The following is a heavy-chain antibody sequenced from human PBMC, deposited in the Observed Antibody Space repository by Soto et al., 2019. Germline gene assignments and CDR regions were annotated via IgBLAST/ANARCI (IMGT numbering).Heavy chain of an antibody. CDR2: IYYSGST. CDR3: ARRASSWLFDY. Sequence: LSLTCTVSGGSISSYYWSWIRQPPGKGLEWIGYIYYSGSTNYNPSLKSRVTISVDTSKNQFSLKLSSVTAADTAVYYCARRASSWLFDYWGQGTLVTV. D-gene: IGHD6-13*01. CDR1: GGSISSYY. J-gene: IGHJ4*02. V-gene: IGHV4-59*01.